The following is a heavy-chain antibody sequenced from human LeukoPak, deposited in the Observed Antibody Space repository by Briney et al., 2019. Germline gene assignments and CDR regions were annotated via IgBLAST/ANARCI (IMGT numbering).Heavy chain of an antibody. V-gene: IGHV4-39*07. CDR1: GDSISSSSYY. J-gene: IGHJ5*02. Sequence: ASETLSLTCTVSGDSISSSSYYWGWIRQPPGKGLEWIGSIYYSGSTYYNPSLKSRVTISVDTSKNQFSLKLSSVTAADAAVYYCARVGFGAAAAGGKKGWFDPWGQGTLVTVSS. CDR3: ARVGFGAAAAGGKKGWFDP. D-gene: IGHD6-13*01. CDR2: IYYSGST.